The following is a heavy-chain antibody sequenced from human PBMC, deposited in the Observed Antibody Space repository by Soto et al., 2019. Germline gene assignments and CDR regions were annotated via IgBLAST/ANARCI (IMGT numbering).Heavy chain of an antibody. J-gene: IGHJ3*02. D-gene: IGHD3-22*01. CDR3: ALYPDYYDSSGYLFHAFDI. CDR1: GFSLSNARMG. V-gene: IGHV2-26*01. CDR2: IFSNDEK. Sequence: QVTLKESGPVLVKPTETLTLTCTVSGFSLSNARMGVSWIRQPPGKALEWLAHIFSNDEKSYSTSLKSRLTLSKDTSKSQVVLTMTNMDRVDTATYYCALYPDYYDSSGYLFHAFDIWGQGTMVTVSS.